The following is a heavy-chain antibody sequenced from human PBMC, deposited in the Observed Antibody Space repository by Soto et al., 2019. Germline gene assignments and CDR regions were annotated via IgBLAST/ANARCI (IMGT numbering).Heavy chain of an antibody. CDR2: IIPIFGTA. CDR1: GGTFSSYA. J-gene: IGHJ5*02. CDR3: ARGSSGWTNWFDP. D-gene: IGHD6-19*01. V-gene: IGHV1-69*13. Sequence: SVNVSYKACGGTFSSYAISWVRQAPGQGLEWMGGIIPIFGTANYAQKFQGRVTITADESTSTAYMGLSSLKASDTAMYYCARGSSGWTNWFDPWGQGTLVTVSS.